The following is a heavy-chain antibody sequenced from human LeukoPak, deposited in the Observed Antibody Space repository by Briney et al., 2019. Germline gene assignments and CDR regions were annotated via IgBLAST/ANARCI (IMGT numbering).Heavy chain of an antibody. J-gene: IGHJ3*02. Sequence: SQTLSLTCTVSGGSISSGSYYWSWIRQPAGKGLEWIGRIYTSGSTNYNPSLKSRVTISVDTSKNQFSLKLSSVTAADTAVYYCARASKTGDWRDDDAFDIWGQGTMVTVSS. D-gene: IGHD7-27*01. CDR2: IYTSGST. V-gene: IGHV4-61*02. CDR1: GGSISSGSYY. CDR3: ARASKTGDWRDDDAFDI.